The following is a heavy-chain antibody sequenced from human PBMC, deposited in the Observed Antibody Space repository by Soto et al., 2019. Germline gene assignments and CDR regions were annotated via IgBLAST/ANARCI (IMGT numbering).Heavy chain of an antibody. Sequence: PGESLKIACKGSGYSFTSYWIGWVRQMPGKGLEWMGIIYPGDSDTRYSPSFQGQVTISADKSISTAYLQWSSLKASDTAMYYCARHYRHYDSSGYGPSQPPEPWGQGTMVTVSS. D-gene: IGHD3-22*01. V-gene: IGHV5-51*01. J-gene: IGHJ3*01. CDR3: ARHYRHYDSSGYGPSQPPEP. CDR1: GYSFTSYW. CDR2: IYPGDSDT.